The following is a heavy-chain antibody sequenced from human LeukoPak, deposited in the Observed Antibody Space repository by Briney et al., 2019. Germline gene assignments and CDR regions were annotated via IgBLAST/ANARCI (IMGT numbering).Heavy chain of an antibody. CDR3: ARSRSGYSDLDY. Sequence: SETLSLTCTVSGGSISSGSYYWRWIRQPAGKGLEWIGRIYTSGSTNYNPSLKSRVTISVDTPKNHFSLKLSSVTAADTAVYYCARSRSGYSDLDYWGQGTLVTVSS. V-gene: IGHV4-61*02. D-gene: IGHD3-22*01. CDR1: GGSISSGSYY. J-gene: IGHJ4*02. CDR2: IYTSGST.